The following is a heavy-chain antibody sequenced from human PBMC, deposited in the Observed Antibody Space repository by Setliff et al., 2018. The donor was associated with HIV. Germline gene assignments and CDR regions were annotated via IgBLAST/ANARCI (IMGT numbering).Heavy chain of an antibody. CDR2: FDPNSGGT. Sequence: ASVKVSCKASGYTFIGNYIHWVRQAPGQGLEWVGWFDPNSGGTNYAQKFQGRVTLTRDTSINTAYMELSRLKSDDTAVYYCARAGSGYDSYYYYEMDVWGQGTTVTVSS. J-gene: IGHJ6*02. CDR1: GYTFIGNY. CDR3: ARAGSGYDSYYYYEMDV. D-gene: IGHD5-12*01. V-gene: IGHV1-2*02.